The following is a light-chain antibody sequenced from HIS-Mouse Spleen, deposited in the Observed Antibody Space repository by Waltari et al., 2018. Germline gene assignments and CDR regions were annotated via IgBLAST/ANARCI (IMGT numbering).Light chain of an antibody. CDR2: AAS. V-gene: IGKV1D-8*02. J-gene: IGKJ1*01. CDR3: QQYYSFPWT. CDR1: QGISSY. Sequence: AIWMTQFPSLLSASTGDRVTIGCRMIQGISSYLAWYQQKPGKAPELLIYAASTLQSGVPSRFSGSGSGTDFTLTISCLQSEDFATYYCQQYYSFPWTFGQGTKVEIK.